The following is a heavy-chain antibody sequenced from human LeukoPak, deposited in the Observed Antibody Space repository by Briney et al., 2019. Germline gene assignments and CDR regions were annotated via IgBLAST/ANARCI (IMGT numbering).Heavy chain of an antibody. CDR2: ISGSGGST. CDR3: AKWRGGYEPNLDY. CDR1: GFTFSSYG. D-gene: IGHD5-12*01. J-gene: IGHJ4*02. Sequence: GGSLRLSCAASGFTFSSYGMSWVRQAPGKGLEWVSAISGSGGSTYYADSVKGRFTISRDNSKNTLYLRMNSLRAEDTAVYYCAKWRGGYEPNLDYWGQGTLVTVSS. V-gene: IGHV3-23*01.